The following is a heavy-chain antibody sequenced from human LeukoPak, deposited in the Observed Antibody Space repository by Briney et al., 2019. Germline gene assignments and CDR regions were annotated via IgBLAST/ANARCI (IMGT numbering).Heavy chain of an antibody. CDR3: AKDRVSSGWYEYFQY. CDR1: GFTFSSYG. J-gene: IGHJ1*01. CDR2: ISYDGSNK. D-gene: IGHD6-19*01. Sequence: GGSLRLSCAASGFTFSSYGMHWVRQAPGKGLEWVAVISYDGSNKYYADSVKGRFTISGDNSKNTLYLEMNSLRAEDTAVYYCAKDRVSSGWYEYFQYWGQGTLVTVSS. V-gene: IGHV3-30*18.